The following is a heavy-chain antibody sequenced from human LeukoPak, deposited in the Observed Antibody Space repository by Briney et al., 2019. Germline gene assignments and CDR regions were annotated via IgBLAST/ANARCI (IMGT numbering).Heavy chain of an antibody. CDR3: ASYYYDSSGLGGIFDY. V-gene: IGHV3-74*01. CDR1: GFTFSSYW. Sequence: GGSLRLSCAASGFTFSSYWMHWVRQAPGKGLVWVSRINSDVSSTSYADSVKGRFTISRDNAKNTLYLLMISLRAEDTAVYYCASYYYDSSGLGGIFDYWGQGALVNVSP. CDR2: INSDVSST. D-gene: IGHD3-22*01. J-gene: IGHJ4*02.